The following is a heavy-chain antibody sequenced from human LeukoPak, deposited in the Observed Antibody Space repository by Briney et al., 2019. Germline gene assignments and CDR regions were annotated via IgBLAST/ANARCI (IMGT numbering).Heavy chain of an antibody. V-gene: IGHV3-21*01. CDR2: VSSSSSYI. D-gene: IGHD6-13*01. CDR1: GFTFSSHT. CDR3: ARDVYTSNWFPFDS. Sequence: GGSLRLSCAASGFTFSSHTMNWVRQAPGKGLEWVSSVSSSSSYIYYADSVKGRFTISRDNAKSSLYLQMNSLRAEDTAVYYCARDVYTSNWFPFDSWGQGTLVTVSS. J-gene: IGHJ4*02.